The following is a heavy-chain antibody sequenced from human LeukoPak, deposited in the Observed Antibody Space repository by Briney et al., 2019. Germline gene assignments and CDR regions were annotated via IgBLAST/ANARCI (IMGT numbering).Heavy chain of an antibody. Sequence: GGSLRLSCAASGFXFSSYAMNWVRQAPGKGLQWVSAISAGGGSTYYADSVKGRFTISRDNSKNTLHLQMNSLRAEDTAVYYCAKSDTTVTTDFDYWGQGTLVTVSS. D-gene: IGHD4-17*01. J-gene: IGHJ4*02. V-gene: IGHV3-23*01. CDR3: AKSDTTVTTDFDY. CDR2: ISAGGGST. CDR1: GFXFSSYA.